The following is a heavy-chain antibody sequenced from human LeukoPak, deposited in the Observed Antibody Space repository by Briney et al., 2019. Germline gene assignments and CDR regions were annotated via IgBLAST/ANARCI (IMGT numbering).Heavy chain of an antibody. D-gene: IGHD1-26*01. J-gene: IGHJ3*02. V-gene: IGHV1-46*01. CDR3: ARDRATSGSNHLGGGYDAFDI. Sequence: ASVKVSCKASGYTFTSYYMHWVRQAPGQGLEWMGIINPSGGSTSYAQKFQGRVTMTRDTSTSTVYMELSSLRSEDTAVYYCARDRATSGSNHLGGGYDAFDIWGQGTMVTVSS. CDR1: GYTFTSYY. CDR2: INPSGGST.